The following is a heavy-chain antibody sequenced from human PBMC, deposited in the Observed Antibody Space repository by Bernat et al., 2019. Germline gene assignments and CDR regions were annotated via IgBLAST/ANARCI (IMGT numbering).Heavy chain of an antibody. CDR1: GFSVSSNY. Sequence: VQLVESGGGVVQPGGSLRLSCAASGFSVSSNYMSWVRQAPGKGLEWVSVIYSGGGTYYADSVKGRFTISRDNSKNTVSLQMNSLRAEETAVYYCARTPFRVAVVGTYHFDYWGQGTLVTVSS. V-gene: IGHV3-53*04. D-gene: IGHD6-19*01. CDR3: ARTPFRVAVVGTYHFDY. CDR2: IYSGGGT. J-gene: IGHJ4*02.